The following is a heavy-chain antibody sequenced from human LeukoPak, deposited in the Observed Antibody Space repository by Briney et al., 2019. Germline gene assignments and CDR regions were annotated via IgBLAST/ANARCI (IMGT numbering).Heavy chain of an antibody. CDR1: GXAFXNXX. D-gene: IGHD3-22*01. V-gene: IGHV3-23*01. CDR2: IXXXGGST. CDR3: AXSYGSSAYYPFDY. Sequence: GGSLRLSCVASGXAFXNXXXXXVXXAPXXXXXWXSLIXXXGGSTNYADSXKGRFTIYRDNSKNTLYLQMNTLRAEDTAIYYCAXSYGSSAYYPFDYWGQGTLVTVFS. J-gene: IGHJ4*02.